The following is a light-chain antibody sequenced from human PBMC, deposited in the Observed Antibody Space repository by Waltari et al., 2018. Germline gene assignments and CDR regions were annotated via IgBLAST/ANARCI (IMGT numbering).Light chain of an antibody. CDR2: RNN. CDR1: SNNVGHEG. Sequence: QSGLTQPPSVSTGLRQTATLTCTGDSNNVGHEGAAWVQQYQGHPPKLLCDRNNNRPSGISEKFSASRSGDTASLTITGLQPEDEADYYCSAWDRSLSAWVFGGGTKLTVL. J-gene: IGLJ3*02. V-gene: IGLV10-54*04. CDR3: SAWDRSLSAWV.